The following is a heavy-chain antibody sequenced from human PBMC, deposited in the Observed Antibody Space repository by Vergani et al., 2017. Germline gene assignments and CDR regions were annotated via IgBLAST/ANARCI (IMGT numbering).Heavy chain of an antibody. J-gene: IGHJ4*02. Sequence: QVHLVESGGGVVQPGRSLTLSCVASGFSFRGHGMHWVRQAPGKGLEWVAMISYDGDRRDYGDFAKGRFTISRDSSKTVYLQMNSLRVEDTAMYFCAKDFAYSTAWPLFDSRGQGTLVTVSS. V-gene: IGHV3-30*18. CDR3: AKDFAYSTAWPLFDS. CDR2: ISYDGDRR. D-gene: IGHD4-11*01. CDR1: GFSFRGHG.